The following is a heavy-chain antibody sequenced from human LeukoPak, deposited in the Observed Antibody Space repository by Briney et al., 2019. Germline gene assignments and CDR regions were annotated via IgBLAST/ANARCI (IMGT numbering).Heavy chain of an antibody. J-gene: IGHJ5*02. D-gene: IGHD1-1*01. V-gene: IGHV4-34*01. Sequence: SETLSLTCAVYGGSFSGYYWSWIRQPPGKGLEWIGEINHSGSTNYNPSLKSRVTISVDTSKNQFSLKLSSVTAADTAVYYCASWTTQVWFDPWGQGTPVTVSS. CDR1: GGSFSGYY. CDR3: ASWTTQVWFDP. CDR2: INHSGST.